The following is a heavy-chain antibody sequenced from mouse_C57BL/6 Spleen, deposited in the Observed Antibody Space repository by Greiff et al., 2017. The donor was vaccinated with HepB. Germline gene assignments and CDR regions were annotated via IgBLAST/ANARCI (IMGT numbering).Heavy chain of an antibody. CDR3: ARGYDSFFDY. V-gene: IGHV1-63*01. CDR2: IYPGGGYT. J-gene: IGHJ2*01. Sequence: VKLVESGAELVRPGTSVKMSCKASGYTFTNYWIGWAKQRPGHGLEWIGDIYPGGGYTNYNEKFKGKATLTADKSSSTAYMQFSSLTSEDSAIYYCARGYDSFFDYWGQGTTLTVSS. CDR1: GYTFTNYW. D-gene: IGHD2-2*01.